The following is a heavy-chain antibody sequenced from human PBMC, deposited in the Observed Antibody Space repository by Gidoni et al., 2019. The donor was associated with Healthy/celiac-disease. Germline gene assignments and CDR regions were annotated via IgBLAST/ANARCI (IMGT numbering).Heavy chain of an antibody. J-gene: IGHJ5*02. D-gene: IGHD3-3*01. V-gene: IGHV3-53*01. Sequence: EVQLVESGGGLIQPGGSLRLSCAASGFPVSSNYMSWVRQAPGKGLEWVSVIYSGGSTYYADSVKGRFTISRDNSKNTLYLQMNSLRAEDTAVYYCARDLIFGVVTYNWFDPWGQGTLVTVSS. CDR2: IYSGGST. CDR1: GFPVSSNY. CDR3: ARDLIFGVVTYNWFDP.